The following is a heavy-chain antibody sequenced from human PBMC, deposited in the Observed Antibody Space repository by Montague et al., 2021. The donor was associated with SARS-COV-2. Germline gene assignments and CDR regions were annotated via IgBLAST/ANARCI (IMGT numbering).Heavy chain of an antibody. J-gene: IGHJ4*02. V-gene: IGHV4-34*01. CDR3: ARGTQASDGLLTPGFDY. D-gene: IGHD3-9*01. CDR2: INHSGST. Sequence: SETLSLTCAVYGGSFSGYYWSWIRQPPGKGLEWIGEINHSGSTNYNPSLKSRVTISVDTSKNQFSLKLSSVTAADTAVYYCARGTQASDGLLTPGFDYWGQGTLVTVSS. CDR1: GGSFSGYY.